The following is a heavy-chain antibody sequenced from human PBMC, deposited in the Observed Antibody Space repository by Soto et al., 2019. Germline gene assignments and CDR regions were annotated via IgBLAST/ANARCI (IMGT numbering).Heavy chain of an antibody. V-gene: IGHV1-2*04. CDR3: ARSRLESYYGMDV. J-gene: IGHJ6*02. CDR2: INPNSGGT. Sequence: ASVKVSCKASGGTFSSYAISWVRQAPGQGLEWMGWINPNSGGTNYAQKFQGWVTMTRDTSISTAYMELSRLRSDDTAVYYCARSRLESYYGMDVWGQGTTVTVSS. CDR1: GGTFSSYA. D-gene: IGHD6-25*01.